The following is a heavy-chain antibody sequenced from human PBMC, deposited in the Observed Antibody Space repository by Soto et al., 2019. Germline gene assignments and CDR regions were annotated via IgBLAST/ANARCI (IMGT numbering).Heavy chain of an antibody. Sequence: QLQLQESGPGLVKPSETLSLTCTVSGGSITSSSYYWGWIRQPPGKGLEWIANIYYSGSTYYNPSLKRRVTISVDTSKHQVYLKLSSVTAADTAVYYCMLGSSLKDFDYWGQGTLVTVSS. J-gene: IGHJ4*02. CDR1: GGSITSSSYY. CDR2: IYYSGST. V-gene: IGHV4-39*01. D-gene: IGHD2-2*01. CDR3: MLGSSLKDFDY.